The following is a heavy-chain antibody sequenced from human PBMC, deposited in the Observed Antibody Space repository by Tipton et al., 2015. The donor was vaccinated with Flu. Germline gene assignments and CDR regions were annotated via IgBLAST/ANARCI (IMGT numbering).Heavy chain of an antibody. V-gene: IGHV3-74*01. CDR1: GFTFSDYW. CDR3: ARDAAYSPDY. D-gene: IGHD2-21*01. Sequence: SGFTFSDYWMHWVRQAPGKGLVWVSRIISDGSSTSYADSVKGRFTMSRDNGKNTLYLEMNSLRVEDTAMYYCARDAAYSPDYWGQGTLVTVSS. J-gene: IGHJ4*02. CDR2: IISDGSST.